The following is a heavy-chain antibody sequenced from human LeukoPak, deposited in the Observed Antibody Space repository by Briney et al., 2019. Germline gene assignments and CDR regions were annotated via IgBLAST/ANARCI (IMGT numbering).Heavy chain of an antibody. J-gene: IGHJ6*02. Sequence: SETLSLTCAVRGESFSSDFWSWIRQPPGKGLEWIGEINHSGGTNLNPSLESRVSILVDTSKKQFSLILSSVTAADTAVYYCARGAQFYDVSPDSQVNYYYALDVWGQGVTVTVSS. D-gene: IGHD5/OR15-5a*01. CDR1: GESFSSDF. V-gene: IGHV4-34*01. CDR3: ARGAQFYDVSPDSQVNYYYALDV. CDR2: INHSGGT.